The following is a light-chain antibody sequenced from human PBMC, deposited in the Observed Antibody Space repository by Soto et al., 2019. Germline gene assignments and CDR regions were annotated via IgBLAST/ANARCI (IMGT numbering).Light chain of an antibody. CDR1: QSLVHYNGDTF. CDR2: KVF. J-gene: IGKJ1*01. V-gene: IGKV2-30*02. CDR3: MQATHWPPT. Sequence: DVVMTQSPLSLPVTLGQPASISCRSSQSLVHYNGDTFFNWYLQRPGQSPRRLIYKVFKRDSGVTDRFSGSGSGTDFTLKINRVEADDVGVYDCMQATHWPPTFGQGTKLEIK.